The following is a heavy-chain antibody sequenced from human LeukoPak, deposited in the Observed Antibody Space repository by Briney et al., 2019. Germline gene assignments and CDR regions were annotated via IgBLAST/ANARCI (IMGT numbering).Heavy chain of an antibody. CDR1: GFTFSSYW. CDR2: INSDGSST. J-gene: IGHJ4*02. V-gene: IGHV3-74*01. D-gene: IGHD3-9*01. CDR3: ARAGYFDLLLDY. Sequence: GGSLRLSCAASGFTFSSYWMHWARQAPGKGLVWVSRINSDGSSTSYADSVKGRFTISRDNAKNTLYLQMNSLRAEDTAVYYCARAGYFDLLLDYWGQGTLVTVSS.